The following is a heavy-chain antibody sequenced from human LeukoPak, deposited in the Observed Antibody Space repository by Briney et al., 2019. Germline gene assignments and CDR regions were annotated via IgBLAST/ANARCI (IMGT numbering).Heavy chain of an antibody. V-gene: IGHV3-9*01. D-gene: IGHD2-2*02. CDR1: GFTFDDHA. Sequence: PGRSLRLSCAASGFTFDDHAMHWVRQAPGKGLEWVSGISWNSGSIGYADSVKGRFTISRDNAKNSLYLQMNSLRAEDTALYYCAKGAVVPAAIDYWGQGTLVTVSS. J-gene: IGHJ4*02. CDR2: ISWNSGSI. CDR3: AKGAVVPAAIDY.